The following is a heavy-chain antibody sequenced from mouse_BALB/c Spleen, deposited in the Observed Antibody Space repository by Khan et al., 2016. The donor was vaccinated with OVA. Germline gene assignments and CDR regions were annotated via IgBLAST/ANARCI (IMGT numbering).Heavy chain of an antibody. Sequence: VQLQESGAELAKPGASVKMSCKASGYMFSSYWMNWVKQRPGQGLEWIGYINPSSGYSEYNQKFKDKATLTADKSSSTAYMQLSSLTSEDSAVYYCARSGCGSLAYWGQGALVTVSA. CDR3: ARSGCGSLAY. CDR2: INPSSGYS. CDR1: GYMFSSYW. V-gene: IGHV1-7*01. D-gene: IGHD1-1*01. J-gene: IGHJ3*01.